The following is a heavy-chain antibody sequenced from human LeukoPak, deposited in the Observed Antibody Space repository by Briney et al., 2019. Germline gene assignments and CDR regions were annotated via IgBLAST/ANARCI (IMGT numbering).Heavy chain of an antibody. CDR1: GFTFSSYA. CDR2: ISGSGGST. CDR3: ARVALGSYNWFDP. D-gene: IGHD3-10*01. V-gene: IGHV3-23*01. Sequence: GGSLRLSCAASGFTFSSYAMSWVRQAPGKGLEWVSAISGSGGSTYYADSVKGRFTISRDNSKNSLYLQMNSLRAEDTALYYCARVALGSYNWFDPWGQGTLVTVSS. J-gene: IGHJ5*02.